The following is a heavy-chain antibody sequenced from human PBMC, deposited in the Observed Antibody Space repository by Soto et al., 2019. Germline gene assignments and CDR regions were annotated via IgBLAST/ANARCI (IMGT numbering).Heavy chain of an antibody. Sequence: ASVKVSCKASGYTFTSYGISWVRQAPGQGLEWMGWISAYNGNTNYAQKLQGRVTMTTDTSTSTAYMELRSLRPEDTAVYYCARERVDTAEFYYWGQGTLVTVSS. V-gene: IGHV1-18*01. CDR3: ARERVDTAEFYY. D-gene: IGHD5-18*01. CDR2: ISAYNGNT. CDR1: GYTFTSYG. J-gene: IGHJ4*02.